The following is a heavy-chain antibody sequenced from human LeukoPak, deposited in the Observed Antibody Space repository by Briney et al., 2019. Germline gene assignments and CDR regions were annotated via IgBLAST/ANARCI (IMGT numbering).Heavy chain of an antibody. V-gene: IGHV3-64*01. Sequence: PGGSLRLSCAASGFTFSSYAMHWVRQAPGKGLEYVSAISSNGGSTYYANSVKGRFTISRDNSKNTLYLQMGSLRAEDMAVYYCARVIRGAAARPGYYYYYMDVWGKGTTVTVSS. CDR2: ISSNGGST. D-gene: IGHD6-6*01. CDR3: ARVIRGAAARPGYYYYYMDV. J-gene: IGHJ6*03. CDR1: GFTFSSYA.